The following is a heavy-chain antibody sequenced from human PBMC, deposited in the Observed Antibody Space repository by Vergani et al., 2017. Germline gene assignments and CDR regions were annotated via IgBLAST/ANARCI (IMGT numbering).Heavy chain of an antibody. D-gene: IGHD1-26*01. V-gene: IGHV4-59*10. CDR3: ARDFAGRELPWFDP. Sequence: QVQLQQWGAGLLKPSETLSLTCTVSGGSISSYYWSWTRQPAGKGLEWIGRIYTSGSTNYNPSLKSRVTMSVDTSKNQFSLKLSSVTAADTAVYYCARDFAGRELPWFDPWGQGTLVTVSS. CDR1: GGSISSYY. CDR2: IYTSGST. J-gene: IGHJ5*02.